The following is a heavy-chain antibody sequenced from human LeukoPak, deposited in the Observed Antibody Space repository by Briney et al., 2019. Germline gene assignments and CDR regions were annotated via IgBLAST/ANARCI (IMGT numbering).Heavy chain of an antibody. CDR3: ARDHCTRSSCEEDHYDGMDV. J-gene: IGHJ6*02. CDR1: GYTFSSYY. D-gene: IGHD2-8*01. Sequence: ASVKVTCKASGYTFSSYYMHWVRQAPGQGLEWMGWINPNSGGTEYAQKFQGRVTMTRDTSITTAYMELSRLRSDDTAMYYCARDHCTRSSCEEDHYDGMDVWGQGTTVTVSS. V-gene: IGHV1-2*02. CDR2: INPNSGGT.